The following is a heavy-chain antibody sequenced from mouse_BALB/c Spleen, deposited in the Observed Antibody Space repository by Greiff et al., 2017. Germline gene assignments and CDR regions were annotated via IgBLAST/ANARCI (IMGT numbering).Heavy chain of an antibody. D-gene: IGHD4-1*01. Sequence: VKLVESGPGLVQPSQSLSITCTVSGFSLTSYGVHWVRQSPGKGLEWLGVIWSGGSTDYNAAFISRLSISKDNSKSQVFFKMNSLQADDTAIYYCARTNWDGAWFAYWGQGTLVTVSA. CDR2: IWSGGST. CDR3: ARTNWDGAWFAY. V-gene: IGHV2-4-1*01. CDR1: GFSLTSYG. J-gene: IGHJ3*01.